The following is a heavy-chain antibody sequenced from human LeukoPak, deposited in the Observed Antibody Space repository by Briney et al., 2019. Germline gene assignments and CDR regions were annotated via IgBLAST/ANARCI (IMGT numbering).Heavy chain of an antibody. CDR1: GYTLTELS. V-gene: IGHV1-24*01. Sequence: GASVKVSCKVSGYTLTELSMHWVRQAPGKGLEWMGGFDPEDGETIYAQKFQGRVTMTEDTTTDTAYMELSSLRSEDTAVYYCATKRLWFGEHDYWGQGTLVTVSS. J-gene: IGHJ4*02. CDR3: ATKRLWFGEHDY. CDR2: FDPEDGET. D-gene: IGHD3-10*01.